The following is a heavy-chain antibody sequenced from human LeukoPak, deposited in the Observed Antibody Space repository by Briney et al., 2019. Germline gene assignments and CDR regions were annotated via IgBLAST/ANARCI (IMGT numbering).Heavy chain of an antibody. CDR3: ARSGFYYGSGSYYPDWFDP. V-gene: IGHV4-38-2*01. D-gene: IGHD3-10*01. CDR1: GFSLNTGYY. CDR2: IYHSGGT. Sequence: SGSPSLPSPVSGFSLNTGYYWGLVRPPPRKGREWIWGIYHSGGTYYNPSLKSRVTISVDTSKNQFSLKLSSVTAADTAVYYCARSGFYYGSGSYYPDWFDPWGQGTLVTVSS. J-gene: IGHJ5*02.